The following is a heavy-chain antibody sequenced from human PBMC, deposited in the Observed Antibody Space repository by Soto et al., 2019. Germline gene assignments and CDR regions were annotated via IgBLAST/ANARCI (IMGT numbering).Heavy chain of an antibody. D-gene: IGHD5-12*01. Sequence: SVKVSCKASGGTFSSYAISWVRQAPGQGLEWMGGIIPIFGTANYAQKFQGRVTITADESTSTAYMELSSLRSEDTAVYYCARQVGGYDTNWFDPWGQGTQVTVSS. CDR2: IIPIFGTA. V-gene: IGHV1-69*13. J-gene: IGHJ5*02. CDR1: GGTFSSYA. CDR3: ARQVGGYDTNWFDP.